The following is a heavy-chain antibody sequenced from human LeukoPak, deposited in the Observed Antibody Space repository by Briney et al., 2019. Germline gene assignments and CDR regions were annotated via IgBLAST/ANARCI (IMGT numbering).Heavy chain of an antibody. CDR2: IYYSGST. D-gene: IGHD2-2*02. Sequence: SETLSLTCAVYGGSFSGYYWSWIRQPPGKGLEWIGNIYYSGSTNYNPSLKSRVTISVDTSKNQFSLKLSSVTAADTAVYYCARAPAAIRATDYWGQGTLVTVSS. CDR1: GGSFSGYY. CDR3: ARAPAAIRATDY. J-gene: IGHJ4*02. V-gene: IGHV4-59*12.